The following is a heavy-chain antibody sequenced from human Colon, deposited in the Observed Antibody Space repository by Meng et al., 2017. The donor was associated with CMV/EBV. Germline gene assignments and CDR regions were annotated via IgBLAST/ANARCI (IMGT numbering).Heavy chain of an antibody. V-gene: IGHV3-21*01. CDR3: AGFWGSDY. Sequence: GGSLRLSCVASGLSSYNILWVRQAPGKGLEWVSSISPTSTNIFYADSVRGRFSVSRDNAQNSVYLHMTSLRPEDSGIYFCAGFWGSDYWGQGTQVTVSS. D-gene: IGHD7-27*01. CDR2: ISPTSTNI. J-gene: IGHJ4*02. CDR1: GLSSYN.